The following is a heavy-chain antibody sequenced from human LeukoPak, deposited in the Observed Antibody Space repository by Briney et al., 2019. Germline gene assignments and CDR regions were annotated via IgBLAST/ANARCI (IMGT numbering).Heavy chain of an antibody. CDR1: GFTFSNYG. Sequence: GGSLRLSCAASGFTFSNYGMHWVRQAPGKGLEWVAVISYDGSNKYYADSVKGRFTISRDNSKNTLYLQMNSLRAEDTAVYYCARGGSSSVYFDYWGQGTLVTVSS. J-gene: IGHJ4*02. V-gene: IGHV3-30*03. CDR3: ARGGSSSVYFDY. D-gene: IGHD6-6*01. CDR2: ISYDGSNK.